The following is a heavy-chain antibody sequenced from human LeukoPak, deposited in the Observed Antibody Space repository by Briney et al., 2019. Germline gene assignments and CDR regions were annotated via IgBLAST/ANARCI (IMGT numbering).Heavy chain of an antibody. D-gene: IGHD3-3*01. CDR3: ARVAIFGVVTLNYYYYYGMDV. CDR2: INHSGST. J-gene: IGHJ6*02. CDR1: GGSFSGYY. V-gene: IGHV4-34*01. Sequence: SETLSLTCAVYGGSFSGYYWSWIRQPPGKGLEWIGEINHSGSTNYNPSLKSRVTISVDTSKNQFSLKLSCVTAADTAVYYCARVAIFGVVTLNYYYYYGMDVWGQGTTVTVSS.